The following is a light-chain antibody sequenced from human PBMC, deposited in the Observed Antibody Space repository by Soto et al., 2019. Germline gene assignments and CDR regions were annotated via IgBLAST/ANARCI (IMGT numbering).Light chain of an antibody. Sequence: GTLSLYPGERATLSCRASQSVGSSYLAWYQQKPGQTPRLLIYGASSRATGVPDRFSGSGSGTDFTLTISRLEPEDFAIYYCQHYVSSSWMFGQGTTVDIK. CDR1: QSVGSSY. V-gene: IGKV3-20*01. J-gene: IGKJ1*01. CDR2: GAS. CDR3: QHYVSSSWM.